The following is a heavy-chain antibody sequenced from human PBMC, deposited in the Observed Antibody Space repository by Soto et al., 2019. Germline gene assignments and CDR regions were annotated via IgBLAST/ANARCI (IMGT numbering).Heavy chain of an antibody. V-gene: IGHV4-59*12. CDR3: ARDYGLFGVAYFDY. CDR1: GGSISSYY. D-gene: IGHD3-3*01. Sequence: PSETLSLTCTVSGGSISSYYWSWIRQPPGKGLEWIGYTYYSGSTNYNPSLKSRVTISVDTSKNQFSLKLSSVTAADTAVYYCARDYGLFGVAYFDYWGQGTLVTVSS. CDR2: TYYSGST. J-gene: IGHJ4*02.